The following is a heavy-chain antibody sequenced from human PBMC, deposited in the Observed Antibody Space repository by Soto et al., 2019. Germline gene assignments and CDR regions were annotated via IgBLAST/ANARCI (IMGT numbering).Heavy chain of an antibody. Sequence: QVQLVQSGAEVKKPGASVKVSCKASGYTFTSYDINWVRQATGQGLEWMGWMNPNSGNTGYAQKFQGRATMTRTTSMSTAYMELTSLRSEDTAVYYCARARSAGTGWFDPWGQGTLVTVSS. J-gene: IGHJ5*02. CDR2: MNPNSGNT. D-gene: IGHD6-13*01. CDR1: GYTFTSYD. CDR3: ARARSAGTGWFDP. V-gene: IGHV1-8*01.